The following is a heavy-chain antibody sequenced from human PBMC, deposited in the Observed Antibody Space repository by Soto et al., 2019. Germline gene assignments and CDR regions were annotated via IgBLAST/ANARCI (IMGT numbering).Heavy chain of an antibody. Sequence: SETLSLTCSVSGGSIRDYFWTWIRQPPGKGLEWIGYISSSGTINYNSSLKSRVTISLDTSRNHFSLKLSSVTAADTAVYFCARDRKLVIPGNYYYYGMDVWGQGTTVTVSS. D-gene: IGHD3-9*01. J-gene: IGHJ6*02. CDR1: GGSIRDYF. CDR2: ISSSGTI. V-gene: IGHV4-59*01. CDR3: ARDRKLVIPGNYYYYGMDV.